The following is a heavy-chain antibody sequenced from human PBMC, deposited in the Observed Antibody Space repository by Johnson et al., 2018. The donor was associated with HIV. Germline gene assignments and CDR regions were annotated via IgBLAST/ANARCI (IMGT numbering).Heavy chain of an antibody. CDR3: ARGDLSDASFHI. Sequence: QVQLVESGGGVVQPGRSLRLSCAASGFSFSSYGMHWVRQAPGKGLEWVAVISYDGSYKYYADSVKGRFTISRDNSKNTLYLQMNSLRAEDTAVYYCARGDLSDASFHIWGQGTMVTVSS. J-gene: IGHJ3*02. CDR1: GFSFSSYG. V-gene: IGHV3-30*03. CDR2: ISYDGSYK.